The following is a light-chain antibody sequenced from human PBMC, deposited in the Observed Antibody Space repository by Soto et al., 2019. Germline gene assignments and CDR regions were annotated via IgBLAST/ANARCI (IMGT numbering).Light chain of an antibody. V-gene: IGKV3-15*01. CDR1: QSISNN. J-gene: IGKJ1*01. Sequence: EIVVTQSPTTLSVSPGQRSTLSCTASQSISNNLAWYQQKTGQDPRLLIYGASTRATDIPARFSGSGSGTEVTLTISSLQPEEFATLYCQQYNSYPWTFGQGTKVDI. CDR3: QQYNSYPWT. CDR2: GAS.